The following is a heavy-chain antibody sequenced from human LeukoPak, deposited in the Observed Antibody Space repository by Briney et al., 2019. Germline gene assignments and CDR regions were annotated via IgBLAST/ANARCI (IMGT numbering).Heavy chain of an antibody. V-gene: IGHV3-66*01. CDR3: TRDVIYASEIYSYGDS. CDR2: LYRGGGT. CDR1: GFTFSSYS. D-gene: IGHD3-16*01. J-gene: IGHJ4*02. Sequence: GGSLRLFCAASGFTFSSYSMNWVRQAPGKGLEWVSVLYRGGGTAYADSVKGRFTISRDNSKNTVYLQMNSLRAEDTAVYYCTRDVIYASEIYSYGDSWGQGTLVTVSS.